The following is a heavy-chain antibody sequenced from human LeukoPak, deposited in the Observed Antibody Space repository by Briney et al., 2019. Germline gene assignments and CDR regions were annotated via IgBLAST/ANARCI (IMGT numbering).Heavy chain of an antibody. J-gene: IGHJ4*02. D-gene: IGHD6-13*01. V-gene: IGHV3-23*01. CDR3: AKAHSSSWYYFDY. CDR1: GSIFSSYA. CDR2: ISGSGDNT. Sequence: GGSLRLSCAVSGSIFSSYAMSWVRQAPGKGLEWVSIISGSGDNTYYADSMKGRLTISRDNSKNTLYLQMNSLRAEDTAVYYCAKAHSSSWYYFDYWGQGTLVTVSS.